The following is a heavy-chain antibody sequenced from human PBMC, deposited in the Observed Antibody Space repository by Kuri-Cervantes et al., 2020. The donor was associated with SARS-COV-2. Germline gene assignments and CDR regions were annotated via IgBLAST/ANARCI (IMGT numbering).Heavy chain of an antibody. Sequence: SVKVSCKASGYTFTSYYMHWVRQAPGQGLEWMGGIIPIFGTANYAQKFQGRVTITADESTSTAHMELSSLRSEDTAVYYCARARNGNYLNEPDYWGQGTLVTVSS. CDR2: IIPIFGTA. D-gene: IGHD4-17*01. CDR3: ARARNGNYLNEPDY. J-gene: IGHJ4*02. V-gene: IGHV1-69*13. CDR1: GYTFTSYY.